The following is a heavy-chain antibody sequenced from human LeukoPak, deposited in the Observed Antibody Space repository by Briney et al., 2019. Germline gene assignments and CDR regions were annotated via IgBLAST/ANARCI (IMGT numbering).Heavy chain of an antibody. CDR3: ARIGELPDLDY. V-gene: IGHV1-18*01. D-gene: IGHD1-26*01. Sequence: ASVKVSCKASGGTFSKYGISWMRQAPGQGLEWMGWISAYNGNTNYAQKLQGRVTMTTDTSTSTAYMELRSLRSDDTAVYYCARIGELPDLDYWGQGTLVTVSS. J-gene: IGHJ4*02. CDR2: ISAYNGNT. CDR1: GGTFSKYG.